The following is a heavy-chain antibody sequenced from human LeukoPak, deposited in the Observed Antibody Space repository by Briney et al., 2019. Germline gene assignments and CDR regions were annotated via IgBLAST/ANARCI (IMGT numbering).Heavy chain of an antibody. CDR2: ITGSGATT. CDR3: ARSRGYYDSSGYRWLDN. Sequence: GGSLRLSCAASGFTFSGYAMSWVRQAPGKGREWVSLITGSGATTYYADSVRGRFTVSRDNSKATLYLQMNSLRAEDTAVYYCARSRGYYDSSGYRWLDNWGQGTLVTVSS. D-gene: IGHD3-22*01. CDR1: GFTFSGYA. V-gene: IGHV3-23*01. J-gene: IGHJ4*02.